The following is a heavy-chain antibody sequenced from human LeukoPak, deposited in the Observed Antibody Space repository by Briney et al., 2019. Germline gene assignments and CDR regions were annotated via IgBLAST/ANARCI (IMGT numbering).Heavy chain of an antibody. CDR1: GGSISSYY. Sequence: SETLSLTCTVSGGSISSYYWSWIRQPPGKGLEWIGEINHGGSTNYNPSLESRVTISVDTSKNQFSLKLSSVTAADTAVYYCARGRREYSGSYRSNWFDPWGQGTLVTVSS. D-gene: IGHD1-26*01. CDR3: ARGRREYSGSYRSNWFDP. J-gene: IGHJ5*02. CDR2: INHGGST. V-gene: IGHV4-34*01.